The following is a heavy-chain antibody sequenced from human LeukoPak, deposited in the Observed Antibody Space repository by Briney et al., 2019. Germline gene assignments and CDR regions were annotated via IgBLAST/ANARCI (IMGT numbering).Heavy chain of an antibody. CDR3: GRAGPVTKDHFMDV. V-gene: IGHV3-21*01. CDR1: GFTFNTYT. D-gene: IGHD2-2*01. Sequence: GGSLRLSCAASGFTFNTYTMNWVRQAPGKGLEWVSSISTSSYYIYYANSLKGRFTISRDNAKNSLFLQMNSLSAEDTAVYYCGRAGPVTKDHFMDVWGKGTTVTVSS. CDR2: ISTSSYYI. J-gene: IGHJ6*03.